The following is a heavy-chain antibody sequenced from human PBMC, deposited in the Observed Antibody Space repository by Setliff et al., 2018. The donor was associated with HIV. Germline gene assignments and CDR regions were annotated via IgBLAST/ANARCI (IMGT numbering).Heavy chain of an antibody. CDR3: AAMGGGVGPSSGVAFDY. J-gene: IGHJ4*02. V-gene: IGHV1-8*02. D-gene: IGHD2-8*02. CDR2: MNANSGSA. Sequence: ASVKVSCKASGYTFNTYDLVWVRQTSGQGLEWMGSMNANSGSAVYAPQFQGRVTMTRNTSISTAYMDMSSLRSEDTAVYYCAAMGGGVGPSSGVAFDYWGQGILVTVSS. CDR1: GYTFNTYD.